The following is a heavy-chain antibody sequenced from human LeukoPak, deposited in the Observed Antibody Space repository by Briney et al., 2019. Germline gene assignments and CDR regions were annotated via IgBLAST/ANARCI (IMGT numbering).Heavy chain of an antibody. CDR1: GFTFSSYS. V-gene: IGHV3-21*01. D-gene: IGHD6-6*01. J-gene: IGHJ6*03. Sequence: PGGSLRLSCAASGFTFSSYSMNWVRQAPGKGLEWVSSISSSSSYIYYADSVKGRFTISRDNAKNSLYLQMNSLRAEDTAVYYCARDLSDSSSSAMDVWGKGTTVTVSS. CDR3: ARDLSDSSSSAMDV. CDR2: ISSSSSYI.